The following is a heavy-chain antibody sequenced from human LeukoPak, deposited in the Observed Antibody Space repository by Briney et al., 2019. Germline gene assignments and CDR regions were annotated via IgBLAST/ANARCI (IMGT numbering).Heavy chain of an antibody. Sequence: ASVKVSCKASGYTFTGHYMHWVRQAPGQGLEWMGWINPNSGGTNYAQKFQGRVTMTRDTSISTAYMELSRLRSDDTAVYYCARRIVATIWDYYFDYWGQGTLVTVSS. V-gene: IGHV1-2*02. CDR3: ARRIVATIWDYYFDY. CDR2: INPNSGGT. D-gene: IGHD5-12*01. CDR1: GYTFTGHY. J-gene: IGHJ4*02.